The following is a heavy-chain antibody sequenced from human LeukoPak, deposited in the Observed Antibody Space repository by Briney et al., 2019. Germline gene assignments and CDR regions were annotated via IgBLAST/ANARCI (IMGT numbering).Heavy chain of an antibody. Sequence: GGSLRLSCVASGFSFSNSAMSWVRQAPGKGLEWVSAISGSGGSTYYADSVKGRFTISRDNSKNTLYLQMNSLRAEDTAVYYCAKDCGTIFGVVTINWFDPWGQGTLVTVSS. D-gene: IGHD3-3*01. CDR1: GFSFSNSA. V-gene: IGHV3-23*01. CDR3: AKDCGTIFGVVTINWFDP. CDR2: ISGSGGST. J-gene: IGHJ5*02.